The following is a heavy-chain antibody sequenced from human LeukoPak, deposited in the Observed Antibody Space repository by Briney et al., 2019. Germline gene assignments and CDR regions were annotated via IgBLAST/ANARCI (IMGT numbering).Heavy chain of an antibody. Sequence: SQTLSLTCTVSGGSISSGDYYWSWIRQPPGKGLEWIGYIYYSGSTYYNPSLKSRVTISVDTSKNQFSLKLSSVTAADTAVYYCARAGNYDILTGYSLFAFDIRGQGTMVTVSS. CDR3: ARAGNYDILTGYSLFAFDI. CDR1: GGSISSGDYY. D-gene: IGHD3-9*01. V-gene: IGHV4-30-4*08. CDR2: IYYSGST. J-gene: IGHJ3*02.